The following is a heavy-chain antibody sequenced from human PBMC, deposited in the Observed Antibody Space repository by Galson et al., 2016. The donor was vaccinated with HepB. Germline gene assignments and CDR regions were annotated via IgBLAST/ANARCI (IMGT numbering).Heavy chain of an antibody. D-gene: IGHD2-15*01. CDR3: ASETAASHYFES. CDR1: GYTSTNYY. Sequence: SVKVSCKASGYTSTNYYMHWVRQAPGRGLKWIGIINPRGGGTNYAQSLQGRVTMTRDMTTRTDYMEVSSLRSEDTAVYYCASETAASHYFESWGQGTLVTVSS. CDR2: INPRGGGT. J-gene: IGHJ4*02. V-gene: IGHV1-46*04.